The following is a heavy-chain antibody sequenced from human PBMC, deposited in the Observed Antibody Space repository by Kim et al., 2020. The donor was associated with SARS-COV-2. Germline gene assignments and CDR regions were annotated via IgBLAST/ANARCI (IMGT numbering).Heavy chain of an antibody. V-gene: IGHV4-34*01. CDR1: GGSFSGYY. CDR3: ARGTSYYYDSSGSLYYFDY. D-gene: IGHD3-22*01. Sequence: SETLSLTCAVYGGSFSGYYWSWIRQPPGKGLEWIGEINHSGSTNYNPSLKSRVTISVDTSKNQFSLKLSSVTAADTAVYYCARGTSYYYDSSGSLYYFDYWGQGTLVTVSS. CDR2: INHSGST. J-gene: IGHJ4*02.